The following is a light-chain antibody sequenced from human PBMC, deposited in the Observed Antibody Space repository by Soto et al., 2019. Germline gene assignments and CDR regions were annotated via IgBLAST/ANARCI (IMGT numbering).Light chain of an antibody. CDR1: RSYVGGYNY. CDR2: DVT. Sequence: QSGLAQPASVSGSPGQSITISCTGTRSYVGGYNYVYWHQQHPGKAPKLMIYDVTNRPSGVSDRFSGSKSGNTASLTISGLQAEDEADYYRSSYTRSSTYVFGAGTKVTVL. J-gene: IGLJ1*01. CDR3: SSYTRSSTYV. V-gene: IGLV2-14*01.